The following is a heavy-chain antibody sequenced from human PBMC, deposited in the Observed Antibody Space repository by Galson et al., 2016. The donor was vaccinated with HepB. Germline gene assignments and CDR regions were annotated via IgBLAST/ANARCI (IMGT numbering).Heavy chain of an antibody. CDR3: ARGPRTTYDVWTGLEGY. J-gene: IGHJ4*02. Sequence: SVKVSCKASGYTFTGYYMHWVRQVPGRGLEWMGWINPISGGTSYAQRFQVRATMTRETSISTAYMELRRLRSEDTAVYYCARGPRTTYDVWTGLEGYWCQGTLVTGSS. CDR1: GYTFTGYY. V-gene: IGHV1-2*02. CDR2: INPISGGT. D-gene: IGHD3-3*01.